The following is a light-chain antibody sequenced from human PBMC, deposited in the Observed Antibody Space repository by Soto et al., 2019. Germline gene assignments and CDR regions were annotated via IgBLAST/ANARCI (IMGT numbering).Light chain of an antibody. V-gene: IGLV2-14*03. J-gene: IGLJ1*01. Sequence: QSALTQPASVSGSPGQSITISCTGTSSDVGGYNYVSWYQQHPGKAPKLMIYDVSNRPSGVSNRFSGSKSGNTASLTISGLQAEDEGEYYCSSYTRSKTYVFGTGTKLTVL. CDR3: SSYTRSKTYV. CDR1: SSDVGGYNY. CDR2: DVS.